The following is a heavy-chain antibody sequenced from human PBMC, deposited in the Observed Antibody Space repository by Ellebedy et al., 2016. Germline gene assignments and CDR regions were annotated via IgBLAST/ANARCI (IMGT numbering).Heavy chain of an antibody. CDR3: ARRGGWELLDGRGEFDY. J-gene: IGHJ4*02. D-gene: IGHD1-26*01. CDR2: IYPGDSNT. Sequence: GGSLRLSXKGSGYSFTSYWIGWVRQMPGKGLEWMGIIYPGDSNTRYSPSFQGQVTISADKSISTAYLQWSSLKASDTAMYYCARRGGWELLDGRGEFDYWGQGTLVTVSS. V-gene: IGHV5-51*01. CDR1: GYSFTSYW.